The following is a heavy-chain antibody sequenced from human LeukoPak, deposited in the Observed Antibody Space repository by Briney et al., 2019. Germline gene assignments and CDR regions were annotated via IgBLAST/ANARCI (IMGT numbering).Heavy chain of an antibody. J-gene: IGHJ5*02. V-gene: IGHV3-23*01. CDR3: AKVLSRRLGYCSSTSCYLEWFDP. D-gene: IGHD2-2*01. Sequence: GGSLRLSCAAPGFTFSSYAMSWVRQAPAKGLEWVSAISGSGGSTYYADSVKGRFTISRDNSKNTLYLQMNSLRAEDTAVYYCAKVLSRRLGYCSSTSCYLEWFDPWGQGTLVTVSS. CDR2: ISGSGGST. CDR1: GFTFSSYA.